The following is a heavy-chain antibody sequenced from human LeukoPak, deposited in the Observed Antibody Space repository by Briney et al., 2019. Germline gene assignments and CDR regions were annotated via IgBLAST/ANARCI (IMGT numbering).Heavy chain of an antibody. CDR3: ARDIGSSWYAG. V-gene: IGHV3-11*04. CDR2: ISSSGSTI. CDR1: GFTFSNSA. D-gene: IGHD6-13*01. Sequence: GGSLRLSCAASGFTFSNSAMSWIRQAPGKGLEWVSYISSSGSTIYYADSVKGRFTISRDNAKNSLYLQMNSLRAEDTAVYYCARDIGSSWYAGWGQGTLVTVSS. J-gene: IGHJ4*02.